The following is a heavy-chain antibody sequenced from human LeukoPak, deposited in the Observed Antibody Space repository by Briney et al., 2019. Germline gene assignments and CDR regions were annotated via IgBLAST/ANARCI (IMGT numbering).Heavy chain of an antibody. Sequence: PSETLSLTCTVSSGSISGYYWSWIRQPPGKGLEWFGYIHYSGSTNYNPSLKSRVTISVDTSKNQFSLKLCSVTAADTAVYYCARYYCSSTTCYYFDYWGQGTLVTVSS. CDR3: ARYYCSSTTCYYFDY. D-gene: IGHD2-2*01. V-gene: IGHV4-59*01. J-gene: IGHJ4*02. CDR1: SGSISGYY. CDR2: IHYSGST.